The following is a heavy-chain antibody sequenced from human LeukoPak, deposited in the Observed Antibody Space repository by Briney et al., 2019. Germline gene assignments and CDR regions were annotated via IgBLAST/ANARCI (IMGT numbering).Heavy chain of an antibody. V-gene: IGHV3-53*01. Sequence: GGSLRLSCAASGSTFSDYYMSWVRQAPGKGLEWVSVIYSGGSTYYADSVKGRFTISRDNSKNTLYLQMNSLRAEDTAVYYCARDDYGDYGGFDYWDQGTLVTVSS. CDR3: ARDDYGDYGGFDY. J-gene: IGHJ4*02. CDR1: GSTFSDYY. D-gene: IGHD4-17*01. CDR2: IYSGGST.